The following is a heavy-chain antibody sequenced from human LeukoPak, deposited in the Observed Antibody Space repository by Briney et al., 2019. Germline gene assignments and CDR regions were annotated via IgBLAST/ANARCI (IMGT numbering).Heavy chain of an antibody. D-gene: IGHD3-16*02. V-gene: IGHV4-30-2*01. CDR2: IYHSGST. CDR1: GGSISSGGYS. Sequence: SETLSLTCAVSGGSISSGGYSWSWIRQPPGKGLEWIGYIYHSGSTYYNPSLKSRVTISVDRSKNQFSLKLSSVTAADTAVYYCAGGGDGGSYRTFDYWGQGTLVTVSS. CDR3: AGGGDGGSYRTFDY. J-gene: IGHJ4*02.